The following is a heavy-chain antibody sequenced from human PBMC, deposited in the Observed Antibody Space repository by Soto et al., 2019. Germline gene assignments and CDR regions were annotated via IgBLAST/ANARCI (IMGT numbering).Heavy chain of an antibody. Sequence: QITLKESGPALVNPTQTLTLTCAFSGFSLTTSGVGVGWIRQPPGKPLEWLGLIYWDNDRRYSPSLRNRLTITKDTSKNQVVLTMTDMDPVDTTTYYCAHRRGGYNWNDGNFDYWGQGTLVTVSS. J-gene: IGHJ4*02. D-gene: IGHD1-1*01. CDR1: GFSLTTSGVG. V-gene: IGHV2-5*02. CDR3: AHRRGGYNWNDGNFDY. CDR2: IYWDNDR.